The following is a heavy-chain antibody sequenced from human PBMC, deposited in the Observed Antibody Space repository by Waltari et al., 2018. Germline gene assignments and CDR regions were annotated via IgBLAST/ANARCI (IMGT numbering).Heavy chain of an antibody. CDR2: SYPGDSDT. D-gene: IGHD3-3*01. Sequence: EVQLVQSGAEVKKPGESLKISCKGSGYSFTSYWIGWVRQMPGKGLGWVGISYPGDSDTRYSPSFQGQVTISADKSISTAYLQWSSLKASDTAMYYCARLHDSVLYYDFWSANYWGQGTLVTVSS. CDR1: GYSFTSYW. V-gene: IGHV5-51*01. J-gene: IGHJ4*02. CDR3: ARLHDSVLYYDFWSANY.